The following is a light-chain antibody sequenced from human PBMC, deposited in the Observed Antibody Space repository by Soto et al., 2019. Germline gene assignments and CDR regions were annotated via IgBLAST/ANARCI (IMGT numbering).Light chain of an antibody. CDR1: QSVSSN. CDR2: AAF. J-gene: IGKJ5*01. CDR3: QQYNNWPIT. Sequence: EIVMTQSPATLSVSPGERATLSCRASQSVSSNLAWYQQKPGQAPRLLIYAAFTRATGIPARFSGSGSGTEFTLTISSLQSEDFAVYYCQQYNNWPITFGQGTRLEIK. V-gene: IGKV3-15*01.